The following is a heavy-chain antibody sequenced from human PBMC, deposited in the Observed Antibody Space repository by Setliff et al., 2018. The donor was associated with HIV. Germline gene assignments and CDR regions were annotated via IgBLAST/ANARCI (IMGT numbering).Heavy chain of an antibody. D-gene: IGHD5-18*01. V-gene: IGHV1-69*10. CDR2: IIPILGIA. Sequence: SVKVSCKASGYTFTSYGISWVRQAPGQGLEWMGGIIPILGIANYAQKFQGRVTITTDESTSTAYMELSSLRSDDTAVYYCARRGDSYGLDPIYYYYYYMDVWGKGTTVTVSS. J-gene: IGHJ6*03. CDR1: GYTFTSYG. CDR3: ARRGDSYGLDPIYYYYYYMDV.